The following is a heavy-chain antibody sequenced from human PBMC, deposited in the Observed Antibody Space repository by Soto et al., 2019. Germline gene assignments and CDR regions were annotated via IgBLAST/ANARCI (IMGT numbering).Heavy chain of an antibody. CDR1: GYTFTSYY. V-gene: IGHV1-46*03. CDR3: AREHQYYDILTGSDY. CDR2: INPSGGST. D-gene: IGHD3-9*01. Sequence: ASVKVSCKASGYTFTSYYMHWVRQAPGQGLEWMGIINPSGGSTSYAQKFQGRVTMTRDTSTSTVYMELSSLRSEDTAVYYCAREHQYYDILTGSDYWGLGTLVTVSS. J-gene: IGHJ4*02.